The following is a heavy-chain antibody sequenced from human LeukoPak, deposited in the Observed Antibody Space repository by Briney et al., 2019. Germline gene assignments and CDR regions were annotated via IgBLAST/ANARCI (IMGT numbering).Heavy chain of an antibody. V-gene: IGHV3-21*01. CDR1: GFTFSSYS. CDR2: ISSSSSYI. Sequence: GGSLRLSCAASGFTFSSYSMNWVRQAPGKGLEWVSSISSSSSYIYYADSVKGRFTISRDNAKNSLYLQMNSLRAEDTAVYYCARDAPWGIVGASRFDYWGQGTPVTVSS. J-gene: IGHJ4*02. CDR3: ARDAPWGIVGASRFDY. D-gene: IGHD1-26*01.